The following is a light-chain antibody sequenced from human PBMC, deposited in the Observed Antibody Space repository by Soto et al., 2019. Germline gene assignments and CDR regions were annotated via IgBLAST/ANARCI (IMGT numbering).Light chain of an antibody. V-gene: IGLV1-40*01. CDR2: ENN. J-gene: IGLJ1*01. CDR3: QSYDSSLSGYV. Sequence: QPVLTQPPSVSEAPGQRVTISCTGSSSNIGAGYEAHWYQQVPGTAPKLLIYENNNRPSGVPDRFSGSKSGTSASLAITGFQAEDEAEYYCQSYDSSLSGYVFGTGTKVTVL. CDR1: SSNIGAGYE.